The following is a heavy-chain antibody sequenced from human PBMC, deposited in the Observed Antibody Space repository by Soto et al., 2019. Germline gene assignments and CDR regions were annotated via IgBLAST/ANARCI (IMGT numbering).Heavy chain of an antibody. CDR3: ARFDYYDSSGYLDFGPK. D-gene: IGHD3-22*01. CDR1: GASISSSSFY. CDR2: IYYDGST. J-gene: IGHJ4*02. V-gene: IGHV4-39*07. Sequence: SETLSLTCTVSGASISSSSFYWGWIRQPPGKGLESIANIYYDGSTNYNPSLKSRVTISVDTSKNQFSLKLSSVTAADTAVYYCARFDYYDSSGYLDFGPKWGQGTLVTVSS.